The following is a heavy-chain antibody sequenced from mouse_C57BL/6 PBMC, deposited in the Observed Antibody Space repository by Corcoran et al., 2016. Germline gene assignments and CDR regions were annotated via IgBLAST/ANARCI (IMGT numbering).Heavy chain of an antibody. J-gene: IGHJ2*01. D-gene: IGHD1-1*01. CDR1: GYTFTSYG. CDR2: IYPRSGNT. CDR3: ASYYGSSPLDY. V-gene: IGHV1-81*01. Sequence: QDQLQQSGAVLARPGASVKLSCKASGYTFTSYGISWVKQRTGQGLEWIGEIYPRSGNTYYNEKFKGKATLTADKSYSTAYMELRSLTSEDSAVYFCASYYGSSPLDYWGQGTTLTVSS.